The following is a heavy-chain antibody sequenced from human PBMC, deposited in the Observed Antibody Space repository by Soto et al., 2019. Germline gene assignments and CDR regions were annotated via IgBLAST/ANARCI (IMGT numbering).Heavy chain of an antibody. D-gene: IGHD3-10*01. CDR1: GFTFNTYP. Sequence: EVQLLQSGGGVVPPGGSLRLACATSGFTFNTYPMTWVRQAPGKGLEWVSSISSTAGRTSSYADSVKGRFAISRDLSDNTVYRQMNNLRVDDTAVYFCAKGVLSFHYGMEVWGQVTTGTVSS. V-gene: IGHV3-23*01. CDR2: ISSTAGRTS. J-gene: IGHJ6*02. CDR3: AKGVLSFHYGMEV.